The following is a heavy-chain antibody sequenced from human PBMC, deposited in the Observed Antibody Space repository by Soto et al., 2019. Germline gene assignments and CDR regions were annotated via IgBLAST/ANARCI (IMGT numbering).Heavy chain of an antibody. CDR3: ARGVNGGKSLGAFDI. V-gene: IGHV1-69*02. J-gene: IGHJ3*02. CDR2: IIPILGIA. Sequence: QVQLVQSGAAVKKPGSSVKVSCKASGGTFSSYTISWVRQAPGQGLEWMGRIIPILGIANYAQKFQGRVTITADKSTSTAYMELSSLRSEDTAVYYCARGVNGGKSLGAFDIWGQGTMVTVSS. CDR1: GGTFSSYT. D-gene: IGHD2-15*01.